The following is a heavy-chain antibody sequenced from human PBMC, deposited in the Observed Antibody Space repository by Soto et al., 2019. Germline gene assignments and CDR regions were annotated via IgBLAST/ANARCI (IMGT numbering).Heavy chain of an antibody. CDR2: INHSGST. D-gene: IGHD5-12*01. J-gene: IGHJ4*02. CDR1: GGSFSGYY. V-gene: IGHV4-34*01. CDR3: ARAWLRFSLDY. Sequence: PSETLSLTCAVYGGSFSGYYWSWIRQPPGKGLEWIGEINHSGSTNYNPSLKSRVTISVDTSKNQFSLKLSSVTAADTAVYYCARAWLRFSLDYWGQGTLVTVS.